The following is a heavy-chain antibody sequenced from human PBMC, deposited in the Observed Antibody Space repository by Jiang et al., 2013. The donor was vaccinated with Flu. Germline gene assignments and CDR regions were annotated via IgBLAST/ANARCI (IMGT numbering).Heavy chain of an antibody. J-gene: IGHJ4*02. V-gene: IGHV2-5*02. D-gene: IGHD3-10*01. CDR2: IYWDDYK. CDR1: SLSTSGVG. CDR3: AHAPYYYGSASYFSFDY. Sequence: SLSTSGVGVGWIRQPPGKALEWLALIYWDDYKRYSPSLKSRLTITKDTSKSQVVLTMTNMDPVDTATYYCAHAPYYYGSASYFSFDYWGQGTLVTVSS.